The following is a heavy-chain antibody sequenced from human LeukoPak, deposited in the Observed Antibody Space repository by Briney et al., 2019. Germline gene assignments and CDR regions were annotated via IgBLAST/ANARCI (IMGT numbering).Heavy chain of an antibody. Sequence: PGGSLRLSCAASGFTFSSYAMHWVRQAPGKGLEWVAVISYDGSNKYYADSVEGRFTISRDNSKNTLYLQMNSLRAEDTAVYYCARETGSAVGSTDFDYWGQGTLVTVSS. J-gene: IGHJ4*02. CDR3: ARETGSAVGSTDFDY. V-gene: IGHV3-30-3*01. CDR1: GFTFSSYA. CDR2: ISYDGSNK. D-gene: IGHD4-17*01.